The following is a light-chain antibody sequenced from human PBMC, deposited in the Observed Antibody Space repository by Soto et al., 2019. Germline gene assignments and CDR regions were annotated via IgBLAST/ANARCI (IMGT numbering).Light chain of an antibody. CDR1: SSDVGTYNL. Sequence: QSVLTQPASVSGSPGQSITISCTGTSSDVGTYNLVSWYQQHPGNAPKLMIYEGNKRPSGVSNRFSGSKSGNTASLTISGVQAESEGDYYCSSYVGSGTYVVFGGGTKVTVL. V-gene: IGLV2-23*01. CDR2: EGN. CDR3: SSYVGSGTYVV. J-gene: IGLJ2*01.